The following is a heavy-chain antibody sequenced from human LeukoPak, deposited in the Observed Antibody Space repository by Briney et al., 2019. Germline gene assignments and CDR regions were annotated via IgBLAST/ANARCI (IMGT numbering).Heavy chain of an antibody. CDR2: ISGSGGST. J-gene: IGHJ3*02. CDR1: GFTFSSYG. Sequence: PGGSLRLSCAASGFTFSSYGMSWVRQAPGKGLEWVSAISGSGGSTYYADSVKGRFTISRDNSKNTLYLQMNSLRAEDTAVYYCAKDRVPRPYQLLHGHDAFDIWGQGTMVTVSS. V-gene: IGHV3-23*01. D-gene: IGHD2-2*01. CDR3: AKDRVPRPYQLLHGHDAFDI.